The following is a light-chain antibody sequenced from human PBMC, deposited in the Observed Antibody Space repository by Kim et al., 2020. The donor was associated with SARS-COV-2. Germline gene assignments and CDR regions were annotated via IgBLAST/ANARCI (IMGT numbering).Light chain of an antibody. CDR1: SLRSYY. V-gene: IGLV3-19*01. CDR3: NSRDSSGNHLNWV. Sequence: SSDLTQDPAVSVALGQTVRITCQGDSLRSYYASWYQQKPGQAPVLVIYGKNNRPSGIPDRFSGSSSGNTASLTITGAQAEDEADYYCNSRDSSGNHLNWVFGGGTQLTVL. CDR2: GKN. J-gene: IGLJ3*02.